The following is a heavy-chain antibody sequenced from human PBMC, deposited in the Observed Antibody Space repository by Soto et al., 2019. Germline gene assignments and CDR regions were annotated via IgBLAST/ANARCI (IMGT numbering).Heavy chain of an antibody. V-gene: IGHV5-51*01. CDR3: ARRAFDPSGHYCPYSWFDS. CDR1: GYIFTKHW. Sequence: PGESLKISCQGSGYIFTKHWIAWVRQNPGKGLEYVGIIVPVDSDERYSPSFEGQLTISVDKSTSTAFLRWDKLKTSDTATYFCARRAFDPSGHYCPYSWFDSWGQGTQVTVSS. D-gene: IGHD3-22*01. CDR2: IVPVDSDE. J-gene: IGHJ5*01.